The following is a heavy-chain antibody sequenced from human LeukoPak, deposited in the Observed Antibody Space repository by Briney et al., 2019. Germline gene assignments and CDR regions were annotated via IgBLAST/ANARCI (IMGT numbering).Heavy chain of an antibody. D-gene: IGHD3-22*01. CDR3: ARGTLDGYFLGF. J-gene: IGHJ4*02. CDR1: GFTFNIFA. V-gene: IGHV3-23*01. Sequence: GGSLRLSCAPSGFTFNIFATRWLRQAPGKGLVWVSAVSGSGGTTYYADSVKGRFTISRDNSRNTLYLQMNSLRAEGTAVYYFARGTLDGYFLGFWGQGTLVTVSS. CDR2: VSGSGGTT.